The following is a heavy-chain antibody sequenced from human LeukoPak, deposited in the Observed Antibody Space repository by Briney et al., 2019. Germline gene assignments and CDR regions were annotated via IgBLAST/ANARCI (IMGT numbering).Heavy chain of an antibody. J-gene: IGHJ4*02. CDR2: ISSSSSYI. V-gene: IGHV3-21*01. CDR1: GFTFSSYS. D-gene: IGHD2-8*01. CDR3: AREEGPDIVLMVYAILF. Sequence: GGSLRLSCAASGFTFSSYSMNWVRQAPGKGLEWVSSISSSSSYIYYADSVKGRFTISRDNAKNSLYLQMNSLRAEDTAVYYCAREEGPDIVLMVYAILFWGQGTLVTVSS.